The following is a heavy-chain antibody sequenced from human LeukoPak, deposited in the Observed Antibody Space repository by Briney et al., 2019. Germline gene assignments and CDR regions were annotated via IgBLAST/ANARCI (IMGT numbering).Heavy chain of an antibody. Sequence: SETLSLTCAVYGGSFIGFHWNWIRQPPGKGLEWIGDINHSGSTNYNPSLTSRVTISVDPSKNQFSLNLSSVTAADTAVYYCARDRYDILTGYYSRDYYYYMDVWGKGTTVTISS. CDR2: INHSGST. D-gene: IGHD3-9*01. J-gene: IGHJ6*03. V-gene: IGHV4-34*01. CDR3: ARDRYDILTGYYSRDYYYYMDV. CDR1: GGSFIGFH.